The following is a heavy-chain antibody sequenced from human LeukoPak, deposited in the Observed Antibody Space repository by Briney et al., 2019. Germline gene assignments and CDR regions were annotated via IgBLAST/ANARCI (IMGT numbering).Heavy chain of an antibody. D-gene: IGHD6-13*01. CDR2: INPSGGCT. CDR3: ARAGHSSSWYHYYYYYMDV. Sequence: GASVKVSCKASGYTFTSYYMHWVRQAPGQGLEWMGIINPSGGCTSYAQKFQGRVTMTRDTSTSTVYMELSSLRSEDTAVYYCARAGHSSSWYHYYYYYMDVWGKGTTVTVSS. CDR1: GYTFTSYY. V-gene: IGHV1-46*03. J-gene: IGHJ6*03.